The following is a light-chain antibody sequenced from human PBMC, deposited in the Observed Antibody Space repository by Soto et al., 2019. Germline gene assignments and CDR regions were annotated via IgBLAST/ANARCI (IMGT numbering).Light chain of an antibody. CDR1: QSLLHTNGYSY. CDR3: MQALQAWT. V-gene: IGKV2-28*01. J-gene: IGKJ1*01. Sequence: FVMTQSPLSLPVTPGEPASISCRSSQSLLHTNGYSYLDWYLQKPGQSPQLLIYLGSNRASGVPDRFSGSGSGTDFTRKISRVEAEDVGVYYCMQALQAWTFGQGTKVEIK. CDR2: LGS.